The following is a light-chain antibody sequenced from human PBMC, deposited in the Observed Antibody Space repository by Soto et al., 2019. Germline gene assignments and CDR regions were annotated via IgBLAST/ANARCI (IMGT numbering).Light chain of an antibody. CDR3: MQGTHWLPWT. J-gene: IGKJ1*01. CDR1: QSLVYSDGNTY. Sequence: DVVMTQSPLSLPVTLGQPASISCRSSQSLVYSDGNTYLNWFQQRPGQSPRRLIYKVSNRDSGVPDRFSGSGSGTDFTLKISRVEAEDVWVYYCMQGTHWLPWTFGQGTKVEIK. V-gene: IGKV2-30*01. CDR2: KVS.